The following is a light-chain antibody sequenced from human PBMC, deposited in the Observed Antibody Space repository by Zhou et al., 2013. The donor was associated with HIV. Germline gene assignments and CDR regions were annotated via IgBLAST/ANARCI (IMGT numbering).Light chain of an antibody. V-gene: IGKV3-20*01. CDR3: QQYGGSPPTCS. J-gene: IGKJ2*04. CDR1: QSVSSN. CDR2: GAS. Sequence: EIVVTQSPATLSVSPGESATLSCRTSQSVSSNLAWYQQKPGQAPRLLIYGASSRATAIPDRFSGSGSGTDYTLTISRLEPDDFAVYYCQQYGGSPPTCSFGQGTKLEI.